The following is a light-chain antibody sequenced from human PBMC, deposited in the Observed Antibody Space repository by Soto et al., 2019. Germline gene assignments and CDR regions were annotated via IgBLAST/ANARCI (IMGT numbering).Light chain of an antibody. Sequence: DIQMTQSPSSLSASVGDRVTITCRASQGINIYVAWYQQKPGKVPKLLIYAASSLQSGVPSRVSGSGYGTDFSLTISSLQPEDVATYYCQKYDRAPWTFGQGTKVEVK. CDR2: AAS. CDR3: QKYDRAPWT. J-gene: IGKJ1*01. V-gene: IGKV1-27*01. CDR1: QGINIY.